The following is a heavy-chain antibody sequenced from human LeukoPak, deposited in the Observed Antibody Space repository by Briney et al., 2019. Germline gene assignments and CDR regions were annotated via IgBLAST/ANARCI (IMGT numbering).Heavy chain of an antibody. CDR1: GGSISSYY. D-gene: IGHD5-18*01. Sequence: KSSETLSLTCTVSGGSISSYYWSWIRQPPGKGLEWIGYIYYSGSTNYNPSLKSRVTISVDTSKNQFSLKLSSVTAADTAVYYCARHGLIRGYSYGPYDYWGQGTLVTVSS. V-gene: IGHV4-59*08. CDR2: IYYSGST. CDR3: ARHGLIRGYSYGPYDY. J-gene: IGHJ4*02.